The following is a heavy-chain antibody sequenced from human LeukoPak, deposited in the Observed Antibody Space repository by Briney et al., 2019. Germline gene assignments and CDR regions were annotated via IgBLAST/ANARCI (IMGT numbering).Heavy chain of an antibody. CDR1: GGSIRSSSYY. V-gene: IGHV4-39*07. J-gene: IGHJ4*02. D-gene: IGHD3-16*02. CDR3: ARDDDYVWGSYRY. CDR2: IYYSGST. Sequence: SETLSLTCTVSGGSIRSSSYYWGWIRQPPGKGLEWIGSIYYSGSTYYNPSLKSRVPISVDTSKNQFSLKLSSVTAADTAVYYCARDDDYVWGSYRYWGQGTLVTVSS.